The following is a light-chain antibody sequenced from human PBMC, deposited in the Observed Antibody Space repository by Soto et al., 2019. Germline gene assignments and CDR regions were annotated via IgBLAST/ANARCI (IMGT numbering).Light chain of an antibody. J-gene: IGLJ1*01. CDR1: SSDVGTSNY. V-gene: IGLV2-8*01. CDR3: SSRSGTDILYV. CDR2: EVT. Sequence: QSALTQPPSAYGSPGQAVTISCTGTSSDVGTSNYVSWYQQHPGKAPKLMIYEVTKRPSGVPDRFSGSKSGNTASLTVSGLQADDEADYYCSSRSGTDILYVFGTGTKVTVL.